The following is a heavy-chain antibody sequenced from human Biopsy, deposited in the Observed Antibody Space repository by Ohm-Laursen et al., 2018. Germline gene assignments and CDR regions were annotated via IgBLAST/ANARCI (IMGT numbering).Heavy chain of an antibody. D-gene: IGHD1-26*01. J-gene: IGHJ4*02. CDR3: ARWETTLGRSLDS. V-gene: IGHV1-8*01. CDR1: GYTFTSHD. Sequence: ASVKVSCKASGYTFTSHDINWVRQATGQGLEWMGWMSPNTGNAVYAQRFQDRVTMTSDTSTGTAYMELTSLTSDDTAVYFCARWETTLGRSLDSWGQGTLVAVSS. CDR2: MSPNTGNA.